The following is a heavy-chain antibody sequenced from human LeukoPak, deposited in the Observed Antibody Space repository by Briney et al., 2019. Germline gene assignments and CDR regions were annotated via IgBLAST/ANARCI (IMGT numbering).Heavy chain of an antibody. Sequence: SVKVSCKASGGTFSSYAISWVRQSPGQGLEWMGGIIPIFGTANYAQKFQGRVTITADESTSTAYMELSSLRSEDTAVYYCARGPQLADAFDIWGQGTMVTVSS. V-gene: IGHV1-69*01. J-gene: IGHJ3*02. D-gene: IGHD5-24*01. CDR2: IIPIFGTA. CDR1: GGTFSSYA. CDR3: ARGPQLADAFDI.